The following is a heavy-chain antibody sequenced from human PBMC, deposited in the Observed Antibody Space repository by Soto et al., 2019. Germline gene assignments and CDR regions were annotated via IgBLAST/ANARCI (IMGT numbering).Heavy chain of an antibody. Sequence: GRSLRLSWAAAGFTFSSYAMHWVRQAPGKGLEWVAVISYDGSNKYYADSVKGRFTISRDNSKNTLYLQMNSLRAEDTAVYYCARDVRYSGSYCLDFWGQGTLVTVSS. D-gene: IGHD1-26*01. V-gene: IGHV3-30-3*01. CDR1: GFTFSSYA. CDR3: ARDVRYSGSYCLDF. J-gene: IGHJ4*02. CDR2: ISYDGSNK.